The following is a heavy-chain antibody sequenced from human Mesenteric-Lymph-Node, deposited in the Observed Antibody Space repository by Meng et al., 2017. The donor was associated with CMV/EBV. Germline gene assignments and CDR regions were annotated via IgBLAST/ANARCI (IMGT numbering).Heavy chain of an antibody. J-gene: IGHJ5*02. D-gene: IGHD2-2*01. V-gene: IGHV1-8*01. CDR1: YTFNDYD. Sequence: YTFNDYDINWVRQANRQGLEWVGWIHPKSGNTGYAQKFQGRVAMTRDTSINTAYLELSGLRSDDTAVYYCARGKSGLVPAPMSWFDPWGQGTLVTVSS. CDR3: ARGKSGLVPAPMSWFDP. CDR2: IHPKSGNT.